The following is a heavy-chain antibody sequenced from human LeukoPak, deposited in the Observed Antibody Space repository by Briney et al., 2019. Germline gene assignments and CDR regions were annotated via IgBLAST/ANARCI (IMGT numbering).Heavy chain of an antibody. V-gene: IGHV4-61*02. Sequence: SETLSLTCTVSGGSISSGRYYWSWIRQPAGKGLEWIGRIYTSGSTNYNPSLKSRVTISVDTSKNQFSLKLSSVTAADTAVYYCARVVHGSGSYRPYCYYYYMDVWGKGTTVTISS. CDR3: ARVVHGSGSYRPYCYYYYMDV. CDR2: IYTSGST. CDR1: GGSISSGRYY. J-gene: IGHJ6*03. D-gene: IGHD3-10*01.